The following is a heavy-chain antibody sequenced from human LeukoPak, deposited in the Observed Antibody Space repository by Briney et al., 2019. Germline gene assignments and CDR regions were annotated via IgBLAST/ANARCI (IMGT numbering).Heavy chain of an antibody. V-gene: IGHV3-74*01. CDR1: GFTFSSYW. Sequence: GGSLRLSCAASGFTFSSYWMNWVRQAPGKGLVWVSSIKSDGSTTTYADSVRGRFTISRDNAKNTLYLQMNSLGDEDTAVYHCVRETSYRFDPWGQGTLVIVSS. CDR2: IKSDGSTT. CDR3: VRETSYRFDP. J-gene: IGHJ5*02.